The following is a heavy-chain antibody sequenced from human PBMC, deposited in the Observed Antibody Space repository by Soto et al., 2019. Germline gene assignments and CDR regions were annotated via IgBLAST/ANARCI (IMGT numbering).Heavy chain of an antibody. Sequence: QVQLQQWGAGLLKPSETLSLTCAVYGGAFSGYYWTWIRQPPGTGLEWIGEINHSGSTNYNPSLKSRVTISEDTSQNQFSLNLTSVTAANMTVYYCARDKITGLFDYWGQGTLVTVSS. V-gene: IGHV4-34*01. J-gene: IGHJ4*02. D-gene: IGHD2-8*02. CDR1: GGAFSGYY. CDR2: INHSGST. CDR3: ARDKITGLFDY.